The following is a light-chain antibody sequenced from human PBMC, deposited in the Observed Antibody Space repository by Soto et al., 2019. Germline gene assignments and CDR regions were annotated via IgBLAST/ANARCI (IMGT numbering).Light chain of an antibody. CDR1: NSDVGGFNY. J-gene: IGLJ1*01. Sequence: QSALTQPASVSGSPGQSITISCTGTNSDVGGFNYVSWYQQHPDKAPKLIIFEVTDRPSGVSNRFSGSKSGNTASLTISGLQAEDEADYYCSSHASSSTLYVFGTGTKVTV. V-gene: IGLV2-14*01. CDR2: EVT. CDR3: SSHASSSTLYV.